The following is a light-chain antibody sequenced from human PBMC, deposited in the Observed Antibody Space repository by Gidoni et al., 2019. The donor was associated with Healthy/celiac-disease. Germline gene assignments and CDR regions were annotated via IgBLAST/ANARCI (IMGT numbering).Light chain of an antibody. CDR2: DAT. V-gene: IGKV1-33*01. Sequence: DIQMTQSPSSLSASVGDRVTITCQTSQDISNYLNWYQQKPGKAPKLLIYDATNLETGGPTRFSGSGSGTEFTFTISSLKREDMAKYYCQQYGNHPITFGQGTRLEIK. CDR1: QDISNY. J-gene: IGKJ5*01. CDR3: QQYGNHPIT.